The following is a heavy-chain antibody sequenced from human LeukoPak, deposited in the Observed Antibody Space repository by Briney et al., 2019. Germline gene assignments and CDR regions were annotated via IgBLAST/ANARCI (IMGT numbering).Heavy chain of an antibody. V-gene: IGHV4-59*01. Sequence: SETLSLTCTVSGGSISNYYWSWIRQPPGKGLEWIGYMYNSGSTNYNPSLKSRVTISVDTSRNQFSLKLSSVTAADTAVYYCARGAGPNFYYHMDVWGKGTTVTVSS. D-gene: IGHD6-19*01. CDR3: ARGAGPNFYYHMDV. CDR1: GGSISNYY. CDR2: MYNSGST. J-gene: IGHJ6*03.